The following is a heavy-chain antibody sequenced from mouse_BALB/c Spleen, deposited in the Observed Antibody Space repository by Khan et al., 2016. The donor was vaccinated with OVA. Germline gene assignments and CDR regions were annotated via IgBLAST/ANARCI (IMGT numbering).Heavy chain of an antibody. Sequence: QIQLVQSGPELKKPGETVKISCKASGYTFTNYGMNWVKQSPGKALKWMGWINTYTGEPTYADDFKGRFAFSLDTSASTAYLLINNLKNEDTATYCCARTPYFSYTLDHWGQGTSVTVSS. CDR1: GYTFTNYG. CDR3: ARTPYFSYTLDH. CDR2: INTYTGEP. V-gene: IGHV9-3-1*01. J-gene: IGHJ4*01. D-gene: IGHD2-10*01.